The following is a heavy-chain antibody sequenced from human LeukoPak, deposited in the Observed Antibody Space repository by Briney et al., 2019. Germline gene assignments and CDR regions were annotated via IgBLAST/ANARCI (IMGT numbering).Heavy chain of an antibody. V-gene: IGHV4-4*09. CDR1: GGSISNYY. J-gene: IGHJ4*02. Sequence: SETLSLTCTVSGGSISNYYWSWIRQPPGKGLECIGYISTSGSTNYNPSLKGRVTISVDTSKNQFSLKLSSVTAADTAVYYCARGDFYYFDYWGQGTLVTVSS. CDR3: ARGDFYYFDY. CDR2: ISTSGST.